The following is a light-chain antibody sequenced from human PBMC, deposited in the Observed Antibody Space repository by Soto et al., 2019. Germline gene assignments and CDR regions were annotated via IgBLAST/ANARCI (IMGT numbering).Light chain of an antibody. J-gene: IGKJ1*01. CDR3: QQLNIYPLT. CDR2: AAS. Sequence: DIQLTQSPSFLSASVGDRVTITCRASQGISSYLAWYQQKPGKAPKLLIYAASTLQSGVPSRFSGSGSGTEFTLTISSLQPEDFATYYCQQLNIYPLTFGQGTKVEI. V-gene: IGKV1-9*01. CDR1: QGISSY.